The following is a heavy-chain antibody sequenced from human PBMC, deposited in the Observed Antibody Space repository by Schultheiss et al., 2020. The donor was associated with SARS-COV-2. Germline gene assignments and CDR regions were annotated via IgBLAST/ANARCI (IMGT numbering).Heavy chain of an antibody. CDR2: IYPGDSDT. D-gene: IGHD2-15*01. V-gene: IGHV5-51*01. CDR1: GYSFTSYW. Sequence: GESLKISCKGSGYSFTSYWIGWVRQMPGKGLEWMGIIYPGDSDTRYSPSFQGQVTISADKSISTAYLQWSSLKASDTAMYYCARDYGCSGGSCYSGYYYGMDVWGQGTTVTVSS. CDR3: ARDYGCSGGSCYSGYYYGMDV. J-gene: IGHJ6*02.